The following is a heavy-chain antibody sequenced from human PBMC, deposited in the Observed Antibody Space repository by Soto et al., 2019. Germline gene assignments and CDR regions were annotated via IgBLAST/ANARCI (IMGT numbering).Heavy chain of an antibody. CDR1: GGSISSYY. D-gene: IGHD6-13*01. V-gene: IGHV4-59*01. Sequence: PSETLSLTCTVSGGSISSYYWSWIRQPPGKGLEWIGYIYYSGSTNYNPSLKSRVTISVDTSKNQFSLKLSSVTAADTAVYYCAREIAAAESGFDYWGQGTLVTVSS. CDR2: IYYSGST. J-gene: IGHJ4*02. CDR3: AREIAAAESGFDY.